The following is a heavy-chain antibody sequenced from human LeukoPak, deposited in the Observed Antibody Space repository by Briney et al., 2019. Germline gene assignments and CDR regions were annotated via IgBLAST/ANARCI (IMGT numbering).Heavy chain of an antibody. CDR2: ISYDGSNK. Sequence: GRSLRLSCAASGFTFSSYGMHWVRQAPGKGLEWVAVISYDGSNKYYADSVKGRFTISRDNSKNTLYLQMNSLRAEDTAVYYCANRAYYYDSSGYYYSDAFDIWGQGTMVTVSS. CDR3: ANRAYYYDSSGYYYSDAFDI. V-gene: IGHV3-30*18. J-gene: IGHJ3*02. D-gene: IGHD3-22*01. CDR1: GFTFSSYG.